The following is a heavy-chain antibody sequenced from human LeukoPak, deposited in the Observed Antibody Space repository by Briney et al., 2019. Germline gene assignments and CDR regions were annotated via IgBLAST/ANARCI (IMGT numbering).Heavy chain of an antibody. D-gene: IGHD3-9*01. Sequence: KPSETLSLTCTVSGGSVSSSSYFWGWIRQPPGKRLEWIGTVYHSGSTYYNPSLKSRVTISVDRSKNQFSLKLSSVTAADTAVYYCARCGSRYFAGVLARDAFDIWGQGTMVSVSS. V-gene: IGHV4-39*07. CDR3: ARCGSRYFAGVLARDAFDI. J-gene: IGHJ3*02. CDR1: GGSVSSSSYF. CDR2: VYHSGST.